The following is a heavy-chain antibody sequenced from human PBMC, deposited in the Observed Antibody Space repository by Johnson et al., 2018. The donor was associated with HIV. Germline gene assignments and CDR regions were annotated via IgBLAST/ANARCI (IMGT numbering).Heavy chain of an antibody. J-gene: IGHJ3*02. V-gene: IGHV3-23*04. CDR3: ARLEDRGRGAFDI. Sequence: EQLVESGGGVVQPGGSLRLSCGASPFTFRSYAMSWVRQAPVKGLDWVSAISGSGGSTYYADSVKGRFTISRDNAKNSLYLQMNSRRAEDTAVYYCARLEDRGRGAFDIWGQGTMVTVSS. CDR1: PFTFRSYA. CDR2: ISGSGGST. D-gene: IGHD3-10*01.